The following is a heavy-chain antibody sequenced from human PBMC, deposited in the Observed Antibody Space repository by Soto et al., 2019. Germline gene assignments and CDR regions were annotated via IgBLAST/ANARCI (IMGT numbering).Heavy chain of an antibody. CDR2: ISSSSSYI. CDR1: GFTFSSYS. Sequence: EVQLVESGGGLVKPGGSLRLSCAASGFTFSSYSMNWVRQAPGKGLEWVSSISSSSSYIYYADSVKGRFTISRYNAKNSMYLQMNSLRAEDTAVYYCARGGGSGSYYGAFDIWGQGTMVTVSS. D-gene: IGHD1-26*01. V-gene: IGHV3-21*01. CDR3: ARGGGSGSYYGAFDI. J-gene: IGHJ3*02.